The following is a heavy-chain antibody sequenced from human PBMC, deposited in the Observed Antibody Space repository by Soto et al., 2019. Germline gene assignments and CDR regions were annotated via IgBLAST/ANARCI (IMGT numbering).Heavy chain of an antibody. CDR2: IYYSGST. CDR3: ARITYSGYDLGY. CDR1: GGSISSSSYY. V-gene: IGHV4-39*01. Sequence: QLQLQESGPGLVKPSETLSLTCTVSGGSISSSSYYWGWIRQPPGKGLEWIGSIYYSGSTYYNPSLKSRVTISVDTSKNQFSLKLSSVTAADTAVYYCARITYSGYDLGYWGQGTLVTVSS. D-gene: IGHD5-12*01. J-gene: IGHJ4*02.